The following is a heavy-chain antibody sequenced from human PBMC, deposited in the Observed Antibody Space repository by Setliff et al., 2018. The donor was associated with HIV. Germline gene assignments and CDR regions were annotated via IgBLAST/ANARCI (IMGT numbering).Heavy chain of an antibody. Sequence: ETLSLTCTVSGGSISSSSYYWGWIRQPPGKGLELVSAISDSGGSTYYADSVKGRFTISRDNSKNTLYLQMNSRRAEDTGVYYCHSGYDTEEQSYFDYWGQGTLVTVSS. CDR1: GGSISSSSYY. J-gene: IGHJ4*02. V-gene: IGHV3-23*01. D-gene: IGHD5-12*01. CDR2: ISDSGGST. CDR3: HSGYDTEEQSYFDY.